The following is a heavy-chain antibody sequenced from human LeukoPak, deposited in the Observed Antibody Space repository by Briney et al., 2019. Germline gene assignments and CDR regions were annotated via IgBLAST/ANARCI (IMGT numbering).Heavy chain of an antibody. CDR3: AKPGAIVVVTAMRSDY. D-gene: IGHD2-21*02. V-gene: IGHV3-23*01. Sequence: GGSLRLSGAAPGFTLSSYGMSWVRQGPGKGLKWVSAISVSGGSTNYADSFKGRFTISRDNAKNTLYLQMNSLRAEDTAVYYCAKPGAIVVVTAMRSDYWGQGTLVTVSS. CDR2: ISVSGGST. CDR1: GFTLSSYG. J-gene: IGHJ4*02.